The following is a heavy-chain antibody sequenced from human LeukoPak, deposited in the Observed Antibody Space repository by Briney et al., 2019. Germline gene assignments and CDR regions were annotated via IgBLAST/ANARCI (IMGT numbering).Heavy chain of an antibody. CDR2: IYTSGST. CDR3: ARSGRTSFYSYMDV. D-gene: IGHD3-10*01. Sequence: GGSLRLSCAASGFTVSDNYMTWVRQAPGKGLEWVSVIYTSGSTYYSDSVKGRFTISRDNSKNTLYLQMNSLRAEDTAVYYCARSGRTSFYSYMDVWGKGTTVTVS. CDR1: GFTVSDNY. J-gene: IGHJ6*03. V-gene: IGHV3-66*02.